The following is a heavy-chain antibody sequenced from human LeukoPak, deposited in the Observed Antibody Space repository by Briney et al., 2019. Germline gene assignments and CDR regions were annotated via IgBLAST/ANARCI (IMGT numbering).Heavy chain of an antibody. Sequence: SETLALTCTVSGGSISSYYWIWIRQPPGKGLEWIGYIYYSGSTNYNPSLKSRVTISVDTSKNQFSLKLSSVTAADTAVYYCARELHYCSGGSCYPDWFDPWGQGTLVTVSS. J-gene: IGHJ5*02. CDR1: GGSISSYY. CDR3: ARELHYCSGGSCYPDWFDP. D-gene: IGHD2-15*01. V-gene: IGHV4-59*01. CDR2: IYYSGST.